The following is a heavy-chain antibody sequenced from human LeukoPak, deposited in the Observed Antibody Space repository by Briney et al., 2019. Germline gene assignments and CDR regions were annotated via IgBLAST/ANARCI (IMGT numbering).Heavy chain of an antibody. D-gene: IGHD1-26*01. CDR3: AKETYSGSYYYYYYYMDV. J-gene: IGHJ6*03. CDR2: IRYDGSNK. CDR1: GFSFSSYG. V-gene: IGHV3-30*02. Sequence: GGSLRLSCAGSGFSFSSYGMHWVRQAPGKGLEWVAFIRYDGSNKYYADSVKGRFTISRDNSKNTLYLQMNSLRAEDTAVYYCAKETYSGSYYYYYYYMDVWGKGTTVTISS.